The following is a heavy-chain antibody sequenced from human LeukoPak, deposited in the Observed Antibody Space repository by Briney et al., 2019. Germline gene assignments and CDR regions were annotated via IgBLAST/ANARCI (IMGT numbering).Heavy chain of an antibody. CDR3: VRDPYEAY. Sequence: PGGSLRLSCAVSGFTFTAYGMHWVRQAPGKGLEWVAVIWYDGNNIYYADSVKGRFTTSRDNSKNTLYLQMNSLRAEDTALYYCVRDPYEAYWGQGTLVTVSS. D-gene: IGHD5-12*01. J-gene: IGHJ4*02. CDR1: GFTFTAYG. V-gene: IGHV3-33*01. CDR2: IWYDGNNI.